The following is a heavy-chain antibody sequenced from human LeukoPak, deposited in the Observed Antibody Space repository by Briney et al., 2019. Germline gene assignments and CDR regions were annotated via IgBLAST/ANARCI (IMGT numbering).Heavy chain of an antibody. Sequence: APVKVSRQVSGYTPTELSMHWVRQAPGNGLERRGGFDPEDGETNYAQQFQGRVTMTEDTSTDTAYMELSSLRSEDTAVYYCATSGKLEYSSSWRPTYYYYYVDVWGKGTTVTVSS. D-gene: IGHD6-13*01. V-gene: IGHV1-24*01. J-gene: IGHJ6*03. CDR1: GYTPTELS. CDR2: FDPEDGET. CDR3: ATSGKLEYSSSWRPTYYYYYVDV.